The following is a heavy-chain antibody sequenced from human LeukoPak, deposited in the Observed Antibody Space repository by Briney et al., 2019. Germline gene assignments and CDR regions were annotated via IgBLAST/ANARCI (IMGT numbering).Heavy chain of an antibody. J-gene: IGHJ4*02. CDR1: GGSISSDY. D-gene: IGHD3-10*01. V-gene: IGHV4-59*08. Sequence: SGTLSLTCTVSGGSISSDYWQWIRQPPGKGLEWVGYIYNSEFTHYNSSLKSRVSTSIDTSKNQFSLKLTSVTAADTAVYYCATRGYWGQGTLVAVSS. CDR2: IYNSEFT. CDR3: ATRGY.